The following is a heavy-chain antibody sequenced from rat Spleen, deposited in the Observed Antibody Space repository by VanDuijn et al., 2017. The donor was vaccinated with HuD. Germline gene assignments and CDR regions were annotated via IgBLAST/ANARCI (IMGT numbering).Heavy chain of an antibody. V-gene: IGHV5-27*01. Sequence: EVQLVESGGGLVQPRRSLKLSCAASGFTFRNYDMAWVRQAPTKGLEWVASISPSGGTTYYRDSVKGRFTVSRDNAKRPLYLQMDSLRAEETATYYFTIDSDIPTYFFEYWGQGVMVTVSS. CDR3: TIDSDIPTYFFEY. CDR1: GFTFRNYD. D-gene: IGHD2-1*01. J-gene: IGHJ2*01. CDR2: ISPSGGTT.